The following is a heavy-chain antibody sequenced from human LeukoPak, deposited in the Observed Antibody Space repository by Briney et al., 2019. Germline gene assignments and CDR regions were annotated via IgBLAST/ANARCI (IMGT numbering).Heavy chain of an antibody. CDR3: ARDLQLERRLYAAFDI. CDR1: GFTFSSYA. Sequence: GGSLRLSCAASGFTFSSYAMSWVRQAPGKGLEWVSYISSSGSTIYYADSVKGRFTISRDNAKNSLYLQMNSLRAEDTAVYYCARDLQLERRLYAAFDIWGQGTMVTVSS. D-gene: IGHD1-1*01. V-gene: IGHV3-48*03. J-gene: IGHJ3*02. CDR2: ISSSGSTI.